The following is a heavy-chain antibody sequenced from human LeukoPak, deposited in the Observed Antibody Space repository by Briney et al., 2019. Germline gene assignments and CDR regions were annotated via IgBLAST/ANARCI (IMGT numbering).Heavy chain of an antibody. V-gene: IGHV3-7*01. J-gene: IGHJ5*02. CDR2: IKPDGSEK. CDR3: ARINGGGYYAP. CDR1: GFNFSSFW. Sequence: GGSLRLSCEASGFNFSSFWMTWVRQAPGKGLEWLANIKPDGSEKNCVDSVKGRFTISRDNAKNSLYLQMNSLRAGDTAVYYCARINGGGYYAPWGQGTLVTVSS. D-gene: IGHD3-22*01.